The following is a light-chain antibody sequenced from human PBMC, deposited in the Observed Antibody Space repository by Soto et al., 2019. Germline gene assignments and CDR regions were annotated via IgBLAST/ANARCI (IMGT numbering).Light chain of an antibody. CDR1: QSITYY. J-gene: IGKJ5*01. CDR3: QQSYSTPIT. CDR2: AAS. Sequence: DIKMTQKPSSSSASVGGGDASTCRASQSITYYLNWYQQIPGKAPKVLIYAASNLQSGVPSRFSGSGSGTDFTLTISCLQPEYFATYYCQQSYSTPITFGQGTRLEIK. V-gene: IGKV1-39*01.